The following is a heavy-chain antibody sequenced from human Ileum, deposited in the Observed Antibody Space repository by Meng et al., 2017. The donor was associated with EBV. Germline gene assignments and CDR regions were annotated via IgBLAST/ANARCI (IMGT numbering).Heavy chain of an antibody. CDR1: GDSSSSDIW. D-gene: IGHD1-7*01. J-gene: IGHJ4*02. V-gene: IGHV4-4*02. CDR2: VYHRGDT. Sequence: QVQLREAGPGLVKPSGNLSLTWHVSGDSSSSDIWWSWVRQPPGKGLEWIGEVYHRGDTNYNPSLKSRVDISVDKSKNQFYLSLFSVTAADTAVYYCGRDQGRELINHWGQGTLVTVSS. CDR3: GRDQGRELINH.